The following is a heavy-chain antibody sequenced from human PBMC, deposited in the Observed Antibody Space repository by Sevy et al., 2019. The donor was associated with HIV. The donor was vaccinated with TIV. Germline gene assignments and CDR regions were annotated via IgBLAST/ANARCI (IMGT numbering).Heavy chain of an antibody. V-gene: IGHV3-43*01. CDR2: MSWDGDST. CDR1: GFTFDDYT. Sequence: GGSLRLSCAASGFTFDDYTMHWVRQAPGKGLEWVSLMSWDGDSTNYADSVKGRFTISRDNSKTSLYLQMNSLRTEDTALYYCAKDRGFDYGMDVWGQGTTVTVSS. CDR3: AKDRGFDYGMDV. J-gene: IGHJ6*02. D-gene: IGHD3-3*01.